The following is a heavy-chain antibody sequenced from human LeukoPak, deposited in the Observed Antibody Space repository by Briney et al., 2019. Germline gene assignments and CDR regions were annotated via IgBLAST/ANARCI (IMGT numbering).Heavy chain of an antibody. D-gene: IGHD2-2*01. J-gene: IGHJ6*02. V-gene: IGHV3-30*18. Sequence: GGSLRLSCAASGFIFSRYGMHWVRQAPGKGLEWVAVISFDGSNKYYADSVKGRFTISSDNSKNTLYLQMNSLRAEDTAVYYCAKVIFACSSASCSNYYYYGVDVWGQGTTVTVSS. CDR1: GFIFSRYG. CDR3: AKVIFACSSASCSNYYYYGVDV. CDR2: ISFDGSNK.